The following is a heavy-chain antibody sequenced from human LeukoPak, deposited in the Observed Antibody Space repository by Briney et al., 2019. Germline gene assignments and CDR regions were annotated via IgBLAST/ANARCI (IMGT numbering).Heavy chain of an antibody. J-gene: IGHJ4*02. CDR3: ASSQDLAAAGNRQGGIDY. D-gene: IGHD6-13*01. V-gene: IGHV3-21*04. Sequence: GGSLRLSCAASGFTFSSYSMNWVRQAPGKGLEWVSSISSTSSYIYYADSVKGRFTISRDNAKNSLFLQMNSLRAEDTAVYYCASSQDLAAAGNRQGGIDYWGQGTLVTVSS. CDR2: ISSTSSYI. CDR1: GFTFSSYS.